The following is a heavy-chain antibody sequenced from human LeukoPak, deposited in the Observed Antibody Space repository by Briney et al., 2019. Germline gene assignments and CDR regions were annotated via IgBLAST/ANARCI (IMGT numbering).Heavy chain of an antibody. CDR2: ISSSSSYI. J-gene: IGHJ4*02. CDR3: SRDYREYQVLLGD. D-gene: IGHD2-2*01. V-gene: IGHV3-21*01. Sequence: GGSLRLSCAASGFTFSSYSMNWVRQAPGKGLEWVSSISSSSSYIYYADSVKGRFTISRDNAKNSLYLQMNSLRAEDTAVYYCSRDYREYQVLLGDWGQGTLVTVSS. CDR1: GFTFSSYS.